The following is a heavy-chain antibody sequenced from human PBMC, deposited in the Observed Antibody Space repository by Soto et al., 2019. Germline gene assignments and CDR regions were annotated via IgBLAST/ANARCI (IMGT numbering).Heavy chain of an antibody. CDR2: ISGSGGST. V-gene: IGHV3-23*01. Sequence: GGSLRLSCAASGFTFSSYAMSWVRQAPGKGLEWVSAISGSGGSTYYADSVKGRFTISRDNSKNTLYLQMNSLRAEDTAVYYCAKDGNIVVVPAARRRGWEYFDYWGQGTLVTVSS. D-gene: IGHD2-2*01. CDR1: GFTFSSYA. CDR3: AKDGNIVVVPAARRRGWEYFDY. J-gene: IGHJ4*02.